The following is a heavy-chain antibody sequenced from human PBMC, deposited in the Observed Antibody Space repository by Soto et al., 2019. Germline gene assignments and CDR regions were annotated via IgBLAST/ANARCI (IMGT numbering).Heavy chain of an antibody. CDR1: GYTFIRYG. J-gene: IGHJ5*02. V-gene: IGHV1-18*01. Sequence: QVQLVQSGAEVKKPGASVKVSCKASGYTFIRYGISWVRQAPGQGLEWMGWISTHNGNTYYAQTFQGRVTMTSDTPTSTAYMELRSLRSDETAFYYCVRDEISSAGLDPWGQGTLVTVSS. CDR3: VRDEISSAGLDP. CDR2: ISTHNGNT.